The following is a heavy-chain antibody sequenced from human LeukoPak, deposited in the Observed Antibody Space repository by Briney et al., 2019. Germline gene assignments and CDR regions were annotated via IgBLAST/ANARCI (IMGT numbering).Heavy chain of an antibody. V-gene: IGHV3-7*01. CDR1: GFTFSSYW. CDR2: IKQDGSEK. CDR3: ARGYRRYSGYDGFDY. Sequence: GGSLRLSCAASGFTFSSYWMSWVRQAPGKGLEWVANIKQDGSEKYYVDSVKGRFTISRDNAKNSLYLQMNSLRAEDTAVYYCARGYRRYSGYDGFDYWGQGTLVTVSS. D-gene: IGHD5-12*01. J-gene: IGHJ4*02.